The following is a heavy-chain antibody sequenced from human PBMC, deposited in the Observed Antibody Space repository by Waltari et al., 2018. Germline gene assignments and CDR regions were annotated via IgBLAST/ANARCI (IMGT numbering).Heavy chain of an antibody. CDR1: GGSISSYY. J-gene: IGHJ4*02. CDR3: ARDGSLYGDYATHYFDY. Sequence: QVQLQESGPGLVKPSETLSLTCTVSGGSISSYYCSWIRQPPGKGLEWIGYIYYSGSTNYNPSLKSRVTISVDTSKNQFSLKLSSVTAADTAVYYCARDGSLYGDYATHYFDYWGQGTLVTVSS. CDR2: IYYSGST. D-gene: IGHD4-17*01. V-gene: IGHV4-59*01.